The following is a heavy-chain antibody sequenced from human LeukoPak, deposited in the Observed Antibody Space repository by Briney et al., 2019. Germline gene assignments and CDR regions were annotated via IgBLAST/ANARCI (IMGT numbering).Heavy chain of an antibody. Sequence: GGSLRLSCAAPGFTFSSSAMSWVRQAPGKGLEWVAVISKDGSDKYYPGSVRGRFTISRDNSKNTIYLQMDSLRAEDTAIYYCARDYWWNYDYWGQGTLVTVSS. CDR1: GFTFSSSA. CDR3: ARDYWWNYDY. V-gene: IGHV3-30-3*01. D-gene: IGHD1-7*01. CDR2: ISKDGSDK. J-gene: IGHJ4*02.